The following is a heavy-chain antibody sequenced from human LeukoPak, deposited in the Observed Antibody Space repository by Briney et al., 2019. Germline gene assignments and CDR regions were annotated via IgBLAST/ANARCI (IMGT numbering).Heavy chain of an antibody. CDR3: ARLNTRLTILA. CDR1: GGSIGSSSYY. CDR2: IYYSGST. Sequence: PSETLSLTCTVSGGSIGSSSYYWGWIRQPPGKGLEWIGSIYYSGSTYYSPSLKSRVTISVDTSKNQFSLNLTSVAAADTAVYYCARLNTRLTILAWGQGTLVTVSS. J-gene: IGHJ5*02. D-gene: IGHD3-3*01. V-gene: IGHV4-39*01.